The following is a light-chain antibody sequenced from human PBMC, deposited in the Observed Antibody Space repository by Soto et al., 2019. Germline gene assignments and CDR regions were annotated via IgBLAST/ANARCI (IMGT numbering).Light chain of an antibody. Sequence: EIVLTQSPGTLSLSPGERATLSCRASQSVSNNYLAWYQRKPGQAPRLLIYGASNRATGIPDRFSGSGSGTDFTLTISRLVPEDFAVYYCQQYGSSGTFGQGTKV. CDR1: QSVSNNY. CDR3: QQYGSSGT. CDR2: GAS. V-gene: IGKV3-20*01. J-gene: IGKJ1*01.